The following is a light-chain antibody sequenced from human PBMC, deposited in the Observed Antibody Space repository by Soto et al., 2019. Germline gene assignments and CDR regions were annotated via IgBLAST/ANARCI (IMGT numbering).Light chain of an antibody. J-gene: IGKJ1*01. CDR2: DAS. V-gene: IGKV1-5*01. CDR3: QQYNTYPWT. CDR1: QSISGY. Sequence: DIQRTQSPSTLSASVGDRVTITCRSSQSISGYLAWYQQKPGKAPKLLIYDASSLESGVPSRFSGSASGIEFTLTISSLQPDDFATYYCQQYNTYPWTFGQGTKVEIK.